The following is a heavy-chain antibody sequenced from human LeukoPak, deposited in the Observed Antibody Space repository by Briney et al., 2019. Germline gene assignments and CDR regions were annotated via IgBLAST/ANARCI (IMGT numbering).Heavy chain of an antibody. CDR3: ARDKKVRGYDGMDV. D-gene: IGHD3-10*01. V-gene: IGHV4-4*07. CDR1: GGSISSYY. Sequence: PSETLSLTWTVPGGSISSYYWSWIRQPAGKGLEWIGRIYTSGSTNYNPSLKSRVTLSVDTPKNQFSLKLSSVTAADTAVYYCARDKKVRGYDGMDVWGQGTTVTVSS. J-gene: IGHJ6*02. CDR2: IYTSGST.